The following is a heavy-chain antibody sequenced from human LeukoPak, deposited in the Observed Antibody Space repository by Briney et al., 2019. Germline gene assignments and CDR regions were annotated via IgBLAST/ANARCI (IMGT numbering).Heavy chain of an antibody. CDR3: ARVGRFLEWLSPDYYYYGMDV. CDR1: GYTFTGYY. CDR2: INPNNGGT. J-gene: IGHJ6*02. D-gene: IGHD3-3*01. V-gene: IGHV1-2*02. Sequence: ASVKVSCKASGYTFTGYYMHWVRQAPGQGLKWMGWINPNNGGTNYAQKFQGRVTMTRDTSTSTAYMELRSLRSDDTAVYYCARVGRFLEWLSPDYYYYGMDVWGQGTTVTVSS.